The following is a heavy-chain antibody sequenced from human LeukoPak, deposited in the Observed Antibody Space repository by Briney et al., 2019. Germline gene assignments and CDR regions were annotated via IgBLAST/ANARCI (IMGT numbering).Heavy chain of an antibody. CDR1: GFTFSSYA. J-gene: IGHJ4*02. D-gene: IGHD5-12*01. CDR3: ARVGYSGYDYDY. Sequence: GGSLRLSCEASGFTFSSYAMSWVRQAPGKGLEWDSVISGSGDSTYYADSVEGRCTISRDNSKDALYLQMNSLRAEDTAVYYCARVGYSGYDYDYWGQGTLVTISS. CDR2: ISGSGDST. V-gene: IGHV3-23*01.